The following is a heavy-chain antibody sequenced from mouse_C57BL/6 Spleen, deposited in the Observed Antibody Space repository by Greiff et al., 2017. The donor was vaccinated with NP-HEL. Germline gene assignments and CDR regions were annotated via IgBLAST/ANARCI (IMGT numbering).Heavy chain of an antibody. CDR3: TPLITTVAFDY. D-gene: IGHD1-1*01. J-gene: IGHJ2*01. CDR1: GYTFTDYE. V-gene: IGHV1-15*01. Sequence: VQLQQSGAELVRPGASVTLSCKASGYTFTDYEMHWVKQTPVHGLEWIGAIDPETGGTAYNQKFKGKAILTADKSSSTAYMELRSLTSEDSAVYYCTPLITTVAFDYWGQGTTLTVSS. CDR2: IDPETGGT.